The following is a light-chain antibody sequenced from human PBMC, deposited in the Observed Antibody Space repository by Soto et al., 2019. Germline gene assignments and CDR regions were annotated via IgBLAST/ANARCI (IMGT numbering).Light chain of an antibody. CDR2: DVS. Sequence: QSVLTQPPSVSRSPGQSVTISCTGTSSEVSGYNYVAWYQQHPGKAPKVMIYDVSKRPSGVPDRFSGSKSGNTASLTISGFQAEDEADYYCCSNAGKLESFGTRTKVTVL. V-gene: IGLV2-11*01. CDR3: CSNAGKLES. CDR1: SSEVSGYNY. J-gene: IGLJ1*01.